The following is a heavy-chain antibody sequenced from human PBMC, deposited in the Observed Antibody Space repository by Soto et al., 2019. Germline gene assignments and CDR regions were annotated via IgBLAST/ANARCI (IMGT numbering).Heavy chain of an antibody. CDR1: GFTFSSYA. V-gene: IGHV3-23*01. CDR3: AKDGVNYDSSGYYAYFDY. CDR2: ISAGGGDT. J-gene: IGHJ4*02. Sequence: GGSLRLSCAASGFTFSSYAISWVRQAPGKGLEWVSGISAGGGDTYYADSVKGRFTISRDNSKNTLYLQMNSLRAEDTAVYYCAKDGVNYDSSGYYAYFDYWGQGTLVTVSS. D-gene: IGHD3-22*01.